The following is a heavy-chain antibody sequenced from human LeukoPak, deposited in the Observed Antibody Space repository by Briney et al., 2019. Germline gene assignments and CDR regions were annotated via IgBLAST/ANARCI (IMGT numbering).Heavy chain of an antibody. CDR2: MNPNSGNT. V-gene: IGHV1-8*01. Sequence: GASVKASCKASGYTFTSYDINWVRQATGQGLEWMGWMNPNSGNTGYAQKFQGRVTMTRNTSISTAYMELSSLRSEDTAVYYCARGQVDTAMEGENWFDPWGQGTLVTVSS. CDR3: ARGQVDTAMEGENWFDP. D-gene: IGHD5-18*01. J-gene: IGHJ5*02. CDR1: GYTFTSYD.